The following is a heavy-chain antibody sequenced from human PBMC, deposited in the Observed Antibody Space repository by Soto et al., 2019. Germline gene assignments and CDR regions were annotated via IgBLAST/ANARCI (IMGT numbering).Heavy chain of an antibody. Sequence: ASVKVSCKASGGTFSSYAISWVRQAPGQGLEWMGGIIPIFGTANYAQKFQGRVTITADKSTSTAYMELSSLRSEDTAVYYCAGDAHIAAAGTQYYYYGMDVWGQGTTVTVSS. D-gene: IGHD6-13*01. CDR1: GGTFSSYA. CDR2: IIPIFGTA. V-gene: IGHV1-69*06. J-gene: IGHJ6*02. CDR3: AGDAHIAAAGTQYYYYGMDV.